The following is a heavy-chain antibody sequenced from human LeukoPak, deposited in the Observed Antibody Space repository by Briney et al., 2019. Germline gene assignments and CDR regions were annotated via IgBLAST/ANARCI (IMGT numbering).Heavy chain of an antibody. CDR2: INHSGST. D-gene: IGHD6-6*01. J-gene: IGHJ6*03. V-gene: IGHV4-34*01. CDR1: GGSFSGYY. Sequence: SETLSLTCAVYGGSFSGYYWSWIRQPPGKGLEWIGEINHSGSTNYNPSLKSRVTISVDTSKNPFSLKLSSVTAADTAVYYCARDNPTRRYSSSSVYYYYMDVWGKGTTVTVSS. CDR3: ARDNPTRRYSSSSVYYYYMDV.